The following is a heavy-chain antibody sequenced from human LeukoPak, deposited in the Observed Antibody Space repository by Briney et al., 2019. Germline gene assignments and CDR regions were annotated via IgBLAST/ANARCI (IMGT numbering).Heavy chain of an antibody. CDR2: ITGSGGTT. Sequence: GGSLRLSCAASGFTFSSYAMSWVRQAPGKGLEWVSSITGSGGTTYSANSVKGRFTISRDTSKNTLYLQMNSLRAEDTAVYYCAKDIQGGVPYYFDHWGQGTLVTVSS. J-gene: IGHJ4*02. CDR1: GFTFSSYA. D-gene: IGHD3-16*01. CDR3: AKDIQGGVPYYFDH. V-gene: IGHV3-23*01.